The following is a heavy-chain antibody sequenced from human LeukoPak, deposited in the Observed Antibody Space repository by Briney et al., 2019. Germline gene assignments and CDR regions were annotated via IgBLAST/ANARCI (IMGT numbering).Heavy chain of an antibody. Sequence: PGGSLRLSCAASGFTFSSYSMNWVRQAPGKGLEWVASISSSSSYIYYADSVNGRFTISRDNAKNSLYLQMNSLRAEDTAVYYCARLSHRVGAKHLDYWGQGTLVTVPS. CDR2: ISSSSSYI. CDR3: ARLSHRVGAKHLDY. D-gene: IGHD1-26*01. V-gene: IGHV3-21*01. CDR1: GFTFSSYS. J-gene: IGHJ4*02.